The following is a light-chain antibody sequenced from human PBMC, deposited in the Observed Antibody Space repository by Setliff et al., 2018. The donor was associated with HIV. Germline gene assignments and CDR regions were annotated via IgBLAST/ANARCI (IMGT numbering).Light chain of an antibody. V-gene: IGLV3-1*01. CDR1: EMGNKY. Sequence: ELTQPPSVSVSPGQTASITCSGDEMGNKYACWYQQKPGQSPVLVIYQDSKRPSGIPERFSGSNSGNIATLTISGTQPVDEADYYCQAWDSSTPWVFGGGTKGTVL. CDR3: QAWDSSTPWV. J-gene: IGLJ3*02. CDR2: QDS.